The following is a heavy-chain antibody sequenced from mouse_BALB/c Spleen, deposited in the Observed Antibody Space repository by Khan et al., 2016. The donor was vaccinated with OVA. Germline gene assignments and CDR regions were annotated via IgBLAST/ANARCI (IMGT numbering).Heavy chain of an antibody. J-gene: IGHJ4*01. CDR2: IWSDGST. V-gene: IGHV2-6-1*01. D-gene: IGHD2-10*01. CDR3: ARQPYYHYNIMDY. CDR1: GFSLTNYG. Sequence: VQLVESGPGLVAPSQSLSITCTISGFSLTNYGVHWLRQPPGRGLEWLVVIWSDGSTTYNSALKSRLSISKDNSKSQVFLKMNSLQTDDTAMYYCARQPYYHYNIMDYWGQGNSVTVSS.